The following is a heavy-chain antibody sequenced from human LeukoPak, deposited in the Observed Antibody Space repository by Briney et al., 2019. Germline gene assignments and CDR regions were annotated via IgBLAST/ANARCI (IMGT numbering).Heavy chain of an antibody. D-gene: IGHD3-22*01. CDR3: AKDLSYYDSSGYFDY. J-gene: IGHJ4*02. V-gene: IGHV3-30*02. CDR1: GFTFSSYG. Sequence: PEGSLRLSCAASGFTFSSYGMHWVRQAPGKGLEWVAFIRYDGSNKYYADSVRGRFTISRDNSKNTLYLQMNSLRAEDTAVYYCAKDLSYYDSSGYFDYWGQGTLVTVSS. CDR2: IRYDGSNK.